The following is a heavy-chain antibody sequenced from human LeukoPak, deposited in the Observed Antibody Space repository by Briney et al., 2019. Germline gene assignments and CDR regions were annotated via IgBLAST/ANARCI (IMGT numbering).Heavy chain of an antibody. CDR3: ARELDGNGGWFDP. D-gene: IGHD5-24*01. V-gene: IGHV4-59*12. CDR2: VYYSGST. J-gene: IGHJ5*02. CDR1: GDSISEYY. Sequence: SETLSLTCSVSGDSISEYYWAWIRQTPGKGLEWIGEVYYSGSTHYNPSLKSRVPIAVDTSKNQFSLTLRSVSAADTAIYYCARELDGNGGWFDPWGQGTLVIVSS.